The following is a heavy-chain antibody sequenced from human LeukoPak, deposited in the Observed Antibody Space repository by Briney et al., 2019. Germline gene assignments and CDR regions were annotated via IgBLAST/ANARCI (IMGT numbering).Heavy chain of an antibody. CDR2: IYYSGST. V-gene: IGHV4-59*01. CDR1: GSSIRGYY. CDR3: ARGGDYCNSFDP. D-gene: IGHD4-17*01. Sequence: SETLSLTCSVSGSSIRGYYWNWIRQPPGKGLEWIGYIYYSGSTNYNPSLKSRVTISVDKSKRQFSLNLTSVTAADTAVYYCARGGDYCNSFDPWGQGTLVSVSS. J-gene: IGHJ5*02.